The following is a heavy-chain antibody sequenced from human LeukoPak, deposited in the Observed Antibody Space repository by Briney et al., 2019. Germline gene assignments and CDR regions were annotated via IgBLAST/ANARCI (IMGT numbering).Heavy chain of an antibody. D-gene: IGHD6-6*01. J-gene: IGHJ6*02. CDR1: GFTFSSYW. V-gene: IGHV3-74*01. CDR2: INSDGSST. CDR3: ARESSSPYYYGMDV. Sequence: PGGSLRLSCAASGFTFSSYWMHWVRQASGKGLVWVSRINSDGSSTSYADSVKGRFTISRDNAKNTLYLQMNSLRAEDTAVYYCARESSSPYYYGMDVWGQGTTVTVSS.